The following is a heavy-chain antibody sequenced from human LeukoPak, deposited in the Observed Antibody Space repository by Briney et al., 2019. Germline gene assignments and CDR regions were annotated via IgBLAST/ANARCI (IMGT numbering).Heavy chain of an antibody. CDR1: GFTFGDYA. J-gene: IGHJ6*02. D-gene: IGHD3-10*01. CDR2: IRSKAYGGTT. V-gene: IGHV3-49*04. CDR3: APSSGSWYYYGMDV. Sequence: GGSLRLSCTASGFTFGDYAINWVRQAPGKGLEWVGLIRSKAYGGTTEYAASVKGRFTISRDDSKSVAYLQMNSLKTEDTAVYYCAPSSGSWYYYGMDVWGQGTTVTVSS.